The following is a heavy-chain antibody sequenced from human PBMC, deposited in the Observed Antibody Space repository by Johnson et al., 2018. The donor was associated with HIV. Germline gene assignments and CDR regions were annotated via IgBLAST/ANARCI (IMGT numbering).Heavy chain of an antibody. CDR3: ARDGPTRLVGARGVFDAFDI. CDR1: GFTFDDYG. D-gene: IGHD1-26*01. CDR2: IKSKTDGGTT. Sequence: VQLVESGGGVVRPGGSLRLSCAASGFTFDDYGMSWVRQAPGKGLEWVGRIKSKTDGGTTDYAAPVKGRFTISRDDSKNTLYLQMNSLRAEDTAVYYCARDGPTRLVGARGVFDAFDIWGQGTMVTVSS. J-gene: IGHJ3*02. V-gene: IGHV3-15*01.